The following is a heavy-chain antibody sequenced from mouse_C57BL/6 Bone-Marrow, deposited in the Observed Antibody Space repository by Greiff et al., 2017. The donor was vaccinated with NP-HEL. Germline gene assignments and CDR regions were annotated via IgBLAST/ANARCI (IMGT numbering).Heavy chain of an antibody. J-gene: IGHJ1*03. CDR1: GYTFTSYW. Sequence: QVQLQQPGAELVKPGASVKMSCKASGYTFTSYWITWVKQRPGQGLEWIGDIYPGSGSTNYNEKFKSKATLTVDTSSSTAYMQLSSLTSEYSAVYYCARNYYGSSRYFDVWGTGTTVTVSS. D-gene: IGHD1-1*01. V-gene: IGHV1-55*01. CDR2: IYPGSGST. CDR3: ARNYYGSSRYFDV.